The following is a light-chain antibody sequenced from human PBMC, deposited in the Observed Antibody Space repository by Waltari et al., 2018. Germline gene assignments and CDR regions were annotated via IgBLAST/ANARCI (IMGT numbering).Light chain of an antibody. J-gene: IGKJ4*01. CDR1: QSVSSY. V-gene: IGKV3-11*01. CDR2: DAS. Sequence: EIVLTQSPATLSLSPGERATLSCRASQSVSSYLAWYQQKPGQAPRLLIYDASNRATGIPARFSGSGSGTDFTLTISSLESEDFAVYYCQQRSNWPLTFGGGTQVEIK. CDR3: QQRSNWPLT.